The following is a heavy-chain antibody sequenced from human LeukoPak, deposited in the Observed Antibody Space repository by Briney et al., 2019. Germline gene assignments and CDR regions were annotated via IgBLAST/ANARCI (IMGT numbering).Heavy chain of an antibody. CDR1: GGSFSGYY. CDR3: ARGHFYYDSSGYLRKNDY. J-gene: IGHJ4*02. Sequence: SETLPLTCAVYGGSFSGYYWSWIRQPPGKGLEWIGEINHSGSTNYNPSLKSRVTISVDTSKNQFSLKLSSVTAADTAVYYCARGHFYYDSSGYLRKNDYWGQGTLVTVSS. D-gene: IGHD3-22*01. CDR2: INHSGST. V-gene: IGHV4-34*01.